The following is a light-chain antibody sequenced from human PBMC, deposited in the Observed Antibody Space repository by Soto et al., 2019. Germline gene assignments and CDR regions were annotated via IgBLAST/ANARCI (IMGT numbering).Light chain of an antibody. CDR2: DAS. CDR1: QSVNSNY. Sequence: EIVLAQSAGTLSLSPGERATLSCRASQSVNSNYFAWYQQKPGQAPRLLIYDASTRATGIPARFTGSGSGTDFTLTISRLEPEDCAVYYCQQYGSPPWTFGQGTKVEIK. CDR3: QQYGSPPWT. V-gene: IGKV3-20*01. J-gene: IGKJ1*01.